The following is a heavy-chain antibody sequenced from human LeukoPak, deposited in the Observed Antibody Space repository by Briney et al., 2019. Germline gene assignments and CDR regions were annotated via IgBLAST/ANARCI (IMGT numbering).Heavy chain of an antibody. CDR3: ARFNYYGSPSDY. CDR2: INPNSGGT. V-gene: IGHV1-2*02. D-gene: IGHD3-10*01. Sequence: ASVKVSCKTSGYTFTGSYMHWVRQAPGQGLEWMGWINPNSGGTNYAQKFQGRVTMTRDTSISTAYMELSRLRSDDTAVYYCARFNYYGSPSDYWGQGTLVTVSS. J-gene: IGHJ4*02. CDR1: GYTFTGSY.